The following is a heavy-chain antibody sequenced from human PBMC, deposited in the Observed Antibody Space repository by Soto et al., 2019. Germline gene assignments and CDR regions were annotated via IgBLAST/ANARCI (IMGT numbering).Heavy chain of an antibody. J-gene: IGHJ3*02. D-gene: IGHD3-22*01. Sequence: PSETLFLTFTVSGGSISSGCYYWSWIRLHPGKGLVWIGYIYYSGITYYNPSLKSRVTISVDTSKNQFSLKLSSVTAADTAVYYCATGRPYYDSSGYYPSVGGYAFDIWRQGTMVTVS. CDR1: GGSISSGCYY. CDR3: ATGRPYYDSSGYYPSVGGYAFDI. CDR2: IYYSGIT. V-gene: IGHV4-31*03.